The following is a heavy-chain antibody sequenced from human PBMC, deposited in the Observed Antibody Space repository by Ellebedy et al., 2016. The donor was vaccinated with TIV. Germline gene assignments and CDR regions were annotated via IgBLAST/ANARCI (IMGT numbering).Heavy chain of an antibody. V-gene: IGHV3-23*01. CDR2: ISGNGGGI. CDR3: AKDSGSYDGYAFDI. CDR1: GFTFSSYA. D-gene: IGHD1-26*01. J-gene: IGHJ3*02. Sequence: PGGSLRLSCAASGFTFSSYAMSWVRQAPGKGLEWVSTISGNGGGIYYAYSVKGRFTISRDNSKNTLYLQMNSLRADDTAVYYCAKDSGSYDGYAFDIWGQGTMVTVSS.